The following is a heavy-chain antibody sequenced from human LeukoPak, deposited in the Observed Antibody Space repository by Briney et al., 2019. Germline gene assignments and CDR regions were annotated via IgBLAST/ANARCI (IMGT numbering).Heavy chain of an antibody. CDR3: ARAQWGYPFDV. D-gene: IGHD5-18*01. CDR2: IKGDGSDK. J-gene: IGHJ3*01. CDR1: GFSSSNYW. Sequence: GGSLRLSCAASGFSSSNYWMTWIRQAPGKGLEWVATIKGDGSDKRYVDHVKGRFTISRDDVKNSLYLQLYNLRAEDTAIYYCARAQWGYPFDVWGQGTRVTVSS. V-gene: IGHV3-7*03.